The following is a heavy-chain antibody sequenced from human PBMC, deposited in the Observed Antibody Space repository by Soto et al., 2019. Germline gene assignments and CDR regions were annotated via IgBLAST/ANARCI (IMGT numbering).Heavy chain of an antibody. CDR3: ASGADFYYDHRRY. Sequence: PGGSLRLSCAAPGFNFNIHALHWLRQAPGKGLEWVAVLSPNGKNQYYADSVKGRFTISSDTSKSTLYLQMTSLRPEDTAMYYYASGADFYYDHRRYRGQRTLVTVSS. V-gene: IGHV3-30*04. CDR1: GFNFNIHA. D-gene: IGHD3-22*01. J-gene: IGHJ1*01. CDR2: LSPNGKNQ.